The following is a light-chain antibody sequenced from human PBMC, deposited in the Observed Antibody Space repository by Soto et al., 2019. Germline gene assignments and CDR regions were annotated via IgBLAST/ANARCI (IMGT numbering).Light chain of an antibody. CDR1: SFQLGAGYD. CDR2: GNI. J-gene: IGLJ2*01. Sequence: QSVLTQTPSVSGAPGQRVTISCTGGSFQLGAGYDVNWYQQLPGTAPKLPIYGNINRPSGVPDRFSGSKSGTSASLAISGLQAEDEADYYCQSHDSSLSGSIFGGGTKLTVL. CDR3: QSHDSSLSGSI. V-gene: IGLV1-40*01.